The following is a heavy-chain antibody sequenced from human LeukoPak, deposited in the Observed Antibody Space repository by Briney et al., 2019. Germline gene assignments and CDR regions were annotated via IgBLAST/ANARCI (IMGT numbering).Heavy chain of an antibody. CDR2: IYYSGST. CDR3: ARYSSQWDWFDP. D-gene: IGHD6-13*01. V-gene: IGHV4-59*08. CDR1: GGSISSYY. J-gene: IGHJ5*02. Sequence: SETLSLTCTVSGGSISSYYWSWLRQPPGKGLEWVGYIYYSGSTNYNTSLKSRVTISVETSKNQFSLKLSSVTAADTAVYYCARYSSQWDWFDPWGQGTLVTVSS.